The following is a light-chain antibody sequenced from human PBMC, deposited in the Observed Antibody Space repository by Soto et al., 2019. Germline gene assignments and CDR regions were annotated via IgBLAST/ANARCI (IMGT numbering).Light chain of an antibody. Sequence: DIQLTQSPSFLSASVGDRVTITCRASQSISSHVAWYRQKSGKAPMLLIYAASTLQSGVPSRFSGSGSGTEFTLTISSLHPEDFATYYCQHLDSFPLAFGGGTTVE. CDR1: QSISSH. CDR2: AAS. CDR3: QHLDSFPLA. J-gene: IGKJ4*01. V-gene: IGKV1-9*01.